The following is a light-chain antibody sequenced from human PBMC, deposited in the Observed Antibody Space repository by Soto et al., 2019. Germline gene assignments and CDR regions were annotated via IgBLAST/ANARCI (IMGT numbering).Light chain of an antibody. CDR1: QSVHSN. CDR3: QQYTDWTWGT. V-gene: IGKV3-15*01. CDR2: GAS. J-gene: IGKJ4*01. Sequence: EIVMTQSPGTLSSSPGEIATLSCRASQSVHSNLAWFQQHPGQAPRLLIYGASSRATGIPVRFSGSGSGTDLTITVCSLQPEDFAVYYCQQYTDWTWGTFGGGTMVGIK.